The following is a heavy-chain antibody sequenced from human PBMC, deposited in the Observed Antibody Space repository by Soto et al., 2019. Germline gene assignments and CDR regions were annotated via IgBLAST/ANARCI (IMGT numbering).Heavy chain of an antibody. CDR3: ARDRIGYPRRYYYYGMDV. D-gene: IGHD5-12*01. J-gene: IGHJ6*02. V-gene: IGHV3-30-3*01. CDR2: ISYDGSNK. CDR1: GFTFSSYA. Sequence: QVQLVESGGGVVQPGRSLRLSCAASGFTFSSYAMHWVRQAPGKGLEWVAVISYDGSNKYYADSVKGRFTISRDNSKNTLYLQMNSLRAEDTAVYYCARDRIGYPRRYYYYGMDVWGQGTTVTVSS.